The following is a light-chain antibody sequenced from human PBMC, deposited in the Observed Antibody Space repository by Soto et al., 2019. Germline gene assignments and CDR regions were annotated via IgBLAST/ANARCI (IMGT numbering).Light chain of an antibody. J-gene: IGKJ4*01. CDR3: QKYDSAPLT. V-gene: IGKV1-39*01. Sequence: DIQMTQSPSSLSASVGDRVTITCRASQIISSYLNWYQQKPGKAPKLLIYAASSLHSGVPSRFSGSGSGTDFTLTISGLQPEDVATYYCQKYDSAPLTFGGGTKVDIK. CDR1: QIISSY. CDR2: AAS.